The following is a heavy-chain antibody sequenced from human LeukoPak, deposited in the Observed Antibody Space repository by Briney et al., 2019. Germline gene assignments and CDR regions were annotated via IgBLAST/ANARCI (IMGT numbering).Heavy chain of an antibody. J-gene: IGHJ5*02. Sequence: ASVKVSCKASGYTFTGYYMHWVRQAPGQGLEWMGIINPSGGSTSYAQKFQGRVTMTRDMSTSTVYMELSSLRSEDTAVYYCARDRPSYYDSSGPFDPWGQGTLVTVSS. CDR3: ARDRPSYYDSSGPFDP. D-gene: IGHD3-22*01. CDR1: GYTFTGYY. CDR2: INPSGGST. V-gene: IGHV1-46*01.